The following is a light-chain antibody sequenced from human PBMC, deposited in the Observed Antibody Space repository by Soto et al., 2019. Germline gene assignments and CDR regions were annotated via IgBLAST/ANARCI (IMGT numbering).Light chain of an antibody. Sequence: DIQLTQSPSFLSASVGDRVTITCRASQGISSYLAWYQQKPGTAPKRLIYAASTLQSGVTSRFSGSGSETEFTLTISSLQANEFATYYGQRYNIYSATLGHRTKVE. V-gene: IGKV1-9*01. J-gene: IGKJ1*01. CDR3: QRYNIYSAT. CDR1: QGISSY. CDR2: AAS.